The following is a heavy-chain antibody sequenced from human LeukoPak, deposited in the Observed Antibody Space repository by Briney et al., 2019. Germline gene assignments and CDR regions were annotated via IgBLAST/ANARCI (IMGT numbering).Heavy chain of an antibody. CDR3: AREPFYYDSTLLDAFDI. CDR1: GGSISNYY. CDR2: IYPSVST. D-gene: IGHD3-9*01. V-gene: IGHV4-4*07. J-gene: IGHJ3*02. Sequence: SETLSLTCTVSGGSISNYYWSWIRQPAGEGLEWIGRIYPSVSTNYNPSFKSRVTISVDKSKNQFSLKLNSVTAADTAVYYCAREPFYYDSTLLDAFDIWGQGTMVTVSS.